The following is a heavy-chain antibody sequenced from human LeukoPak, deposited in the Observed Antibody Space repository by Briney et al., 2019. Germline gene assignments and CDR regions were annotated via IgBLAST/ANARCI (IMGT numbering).Heavy chain of an antibody. Sequence: SETLSLTCTVSGGSISSSSYYWGWIRQPPGKGLEWIGSIYYSGSTYYNPSLKSRVTISVDTSKNQFSLKLSSVTAADTAVYYCARAWRNTVTGLDYWGQGTLVTVSS. J-gene: IGHJ4*02. CDR2: IYYSGST. CDR3: ARAWRNTVTGLDY. D-gene: IGHD4-17*01. V-gene: IGHV4-39*01. CDR1: GGSISSSSYY.